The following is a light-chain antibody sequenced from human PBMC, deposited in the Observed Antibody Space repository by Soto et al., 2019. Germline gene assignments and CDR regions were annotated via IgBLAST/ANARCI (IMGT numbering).Light chain of an antibody. CDR2: DVS. CDR3: SSYTSSSTFWV. Sequence: QSVLTQPASVSGSPGQSITISCTGTSSDVGGYNYVSWNQQHPGKAPKLMIYDVSNRPSGVSNRFSGSKSGNTASLTISGLQAEDEADYYCSSYTSSSTFWVFGGGTKLTVL. CDR1: SSDVGGYNY. J-gene: IGLJ3*02. V-gene: IGLV2-14*01.